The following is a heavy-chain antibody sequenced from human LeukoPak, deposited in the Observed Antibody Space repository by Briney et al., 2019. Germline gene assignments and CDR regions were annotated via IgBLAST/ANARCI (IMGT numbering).Heavy chain of an antibody. CDR1: GGTFSSYT. V-gene: IGHV1-69*04. J-gene: IGHJ4*02. CDR2: IIPILCIA. CDR3: ARDPGEYSEYTSDY. D-gene: IGHD6-6*01. Sequence: SVKVSCKASGGTFSSYTISWVRQAPGQGLEWMGRIIPILCIANYAQKFQGRVTITADKSTSTAYMELSSLRSEDTAVYYCARDPGEYSEYTSDYWGQGTLVTVSS.